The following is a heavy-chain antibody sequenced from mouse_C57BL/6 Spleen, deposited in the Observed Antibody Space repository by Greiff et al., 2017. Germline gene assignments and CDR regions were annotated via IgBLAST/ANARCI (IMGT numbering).Heavy chain of an antibody. CDR1: GYAFSSSW. Sequence: LEESGPELVKPGASVKISCKASGYAFSSSWMNWVKQRPGKGLEWIGRIYPGDGDTNYNGKFKGKATLTADKSSSTAYMQLSSLTSEDSAVYFCARRDDYFDYWGQGTTLTVSS. CDR3: ARRDDYFDY. V-gene: IGHV1-82*01. CDR2: IYPGDGDT. J-gene: IGHJ2*01.